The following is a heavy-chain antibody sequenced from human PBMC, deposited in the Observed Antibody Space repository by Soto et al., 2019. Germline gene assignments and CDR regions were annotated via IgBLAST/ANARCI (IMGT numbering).Heavy chain of an antibody. J-gene: IGHJ4*02. CDR2: IYYSGST. D-gene: IGHD3-22*01. CDR3: ARDSGGYYYDSSGFDY. V-gene: IGHV4-30-4*01. Sequence: PSETLSLTCTVSGGSISSGDYYWSWIRQPPGKGLEWIGYIYYSGSTYYNPSLKSRVTISVETSKNQLSLKLSSVTAADTAVYYCARDSGGYYYDSSGFDYWGQGTLVTVSS. CDR1: GGSISSGDYY.